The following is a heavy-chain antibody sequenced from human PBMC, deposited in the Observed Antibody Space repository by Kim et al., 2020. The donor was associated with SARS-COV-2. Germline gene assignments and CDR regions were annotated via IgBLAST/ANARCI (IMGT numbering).Heavy chain of an antibody. D-gene: IGHD3-10*01. V-gene: IGHV3-33*01. Sequence: GGSLRLSCAASGFTLSSYAIYWVRQAPGKGLEWVAVTWYDGSKKYYADSVKGRFSISRDNSKNTVYMQMNSLRAEDTAVYYCARENGGAGSYDSHVYYGMDVWGQGTTVTVS. J-gene: IGHJ6*02. CDR2: TWYDGSKK. CDR1: GFTLSSYA. CDR3: ARENGGAGSYDSHVYYGMDV.